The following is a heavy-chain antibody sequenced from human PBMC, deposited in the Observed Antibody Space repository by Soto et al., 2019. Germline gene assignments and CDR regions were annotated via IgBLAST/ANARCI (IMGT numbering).Heavy chain of an antibody. J-gene: IGHJ6*02. CDR2: IYYSGST. CDR3: ARLEMATIYYYYGMDV. V-gene: IGHV4-39*01. CDR1: GGSISSSSYY. D-gene: IGHD5-12*01. Sequence: SETLSLTCTVSGGSISSSSYYWGWIRQPPGKGLEWIGSIYYSGSTYYNPSLKSRVTISVDTSKNQFSLKLSSVTAADTAVYYCARLEMATIYYYYGMDVWGQGTTVTVS.